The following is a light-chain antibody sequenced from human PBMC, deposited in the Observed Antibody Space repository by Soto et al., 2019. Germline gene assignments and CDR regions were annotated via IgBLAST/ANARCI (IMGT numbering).Light chain of an antibody. CDR1: QSVRASY. J-gene: IGKJ1*01. V-gene: IGKV3-20*01. CDR3: QHYDSPWT. CDR2: GVS. Sequence: ETVLTQSPGTLSLSPGDRAALSCRASQSVRASYLAWLQQKPGQAPRLLIYGVSSRATGIPDRFSGSGSGTDFTLTICKLEPEDSAVYYCQHYDSPWTFGQGTKVEIK.